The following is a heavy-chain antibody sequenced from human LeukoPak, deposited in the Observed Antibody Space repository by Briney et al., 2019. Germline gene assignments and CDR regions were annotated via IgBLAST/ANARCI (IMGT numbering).Heavy chain of an antibody. CDR2: INPSGGGT. D-gene: IGHD1-14*01. CDR1: GYTFTNYY. J-gene: IGHJ4*02. CDR3: AREMPRTYYFDY. Sequence: GASVKVSCKASGYTFTNYYIHWVRQAPGQGLEWMGNINPSGGGTTYAQRFQIRVFMTGDTSTSTVYMELSSLRSEDTAIYYCAREMPRTYYFDYWGQGTLVTAPS. V-gene: IGHV1-46*01.